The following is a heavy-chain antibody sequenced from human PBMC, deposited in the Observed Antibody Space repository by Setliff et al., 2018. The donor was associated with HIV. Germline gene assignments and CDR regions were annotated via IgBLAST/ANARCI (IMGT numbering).Heavy chain of an antibody. CDR1: GGTFSSYA. Sequence: SVKVSCKASGGTFSSYAISWVRQAPGQGLEWMGGFIPIFTTANYAQKFQGRITITADTSTHTAHMELTSLRSDDTAVYYCATDPTYSSGSPDIWGQGTMVTVSS. CDR3: ATDPTYSSGSPDI. J-gene: IGHJ3*02. V-gene: IGHV1-69*06. D-gene: IGHD6-19*01. CDR2: FIPIFTTA.